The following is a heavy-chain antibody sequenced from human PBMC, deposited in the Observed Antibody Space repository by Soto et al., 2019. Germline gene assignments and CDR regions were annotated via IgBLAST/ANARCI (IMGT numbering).Heavy chain of an antibody. CDR1: GFTFTTSA. CDR3: AAAGGDGSGYYFDY. Sequence: SVEVSCKASGFTFTTSAVQWVRQARGQRLEWIGWIVVGSGNTNYAQKFQERVTITRDMSTSTAYMELSSLRSEDTAVYYCAAAGGDGSGYYFDYWGQGTLVTVSS. J-gene: IGHJ4*02. D-gene: IGHD3-22*01. V-gene: IGHV1-58*01. CDR2: IVVGSGNT.